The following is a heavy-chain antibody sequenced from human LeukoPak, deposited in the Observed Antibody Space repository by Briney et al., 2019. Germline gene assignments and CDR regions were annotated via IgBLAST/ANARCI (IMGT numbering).Heavy chain of an antibody. D-gene: IGHD3-16*01. Sequence: GGSLRLSCAASGFTFDDYGMSWVRQAPGKGLEWVSGINWNGDNTNYADSLKGRFTISRDNAKNSLYLQMNSLRAEDTAVYYCAREWGHFDYWGQGTLVTVSS. V-gene: IGHV3-20*04. CDR3: AREWGHFDY. CDR2: INWNGDNT. J-gene: IGHJ4*02. CDR1: GFTFDDYG.